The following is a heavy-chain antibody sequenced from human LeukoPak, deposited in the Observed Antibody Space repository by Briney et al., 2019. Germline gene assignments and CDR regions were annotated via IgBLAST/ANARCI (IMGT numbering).Heavy chain of an antibody. D-gene: IGHD3-16*02. J-gene: IGHJ4*02. Sequence: SETLSLTCTVSGSSISSGDYYWSWIRQPPGKGLEWIGYIYYSGSTYYNPSLKSRVTISVDTSKNQFSLKLSSVTAADTAVYYCARGVYDYVWGSYRPHFDYWGQGTLVTVSS. CDR2: IYYSGST. V-gene: IGHV4-30-4*08. CDR3: ARGVYDYVWGSYRPHFDY. CDR1: GSSISSGDYY.